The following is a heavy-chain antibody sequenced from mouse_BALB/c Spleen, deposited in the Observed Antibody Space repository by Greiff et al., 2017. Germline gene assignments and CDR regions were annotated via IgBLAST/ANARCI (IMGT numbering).Heavy chain of an antibody. CDR2: INSNGGST. Sequence: DVKLVESGGGLVQPGGSLKLSCAASGFTFSSYGMSWVRQTPDKRLELVATINSNGGSTYYPDSVKGRFTISRDNAKNTLYLQMSSLKSEDTAMYYCARRGTGPFDYWGQGTTLTVSA. CDR3: ARRGTGPFDY. V-gene: IGHV5-6-3*01. CDR1: GFTFSSYG. J-gene: IGHJ2*01. D-gene: IGHD4-1*01.